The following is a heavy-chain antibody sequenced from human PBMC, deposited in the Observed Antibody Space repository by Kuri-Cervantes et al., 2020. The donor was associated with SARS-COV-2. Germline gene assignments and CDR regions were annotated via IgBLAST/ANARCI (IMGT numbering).Heavy chain of an antibody. V-gene: IGHV1-2*02. CDR1: GYTLTELS. Sequence: ASVKVSCKVSGYTLTELSMHWVRQAPGKGLEWMGWINPNSGGTNYAQKFQGRVTMTRDTSISTAYMELSRLRSDDTAVYYCARDRVVVAANWFDPWSQGTLVTVSS. CDR2: INPNSGGT. D-gene: IGHD2-15*01. CDR3: ARDRVVVAANWFDP. J-gene: IGHJ5*02.